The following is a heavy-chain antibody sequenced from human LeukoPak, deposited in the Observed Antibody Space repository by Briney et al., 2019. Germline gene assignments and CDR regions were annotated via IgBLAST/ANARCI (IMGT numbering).Heavy chain of an antibody. Sequence: SVKVSCKASGGTFSSYTISWVRQAPGQGLEWMGGIIPIFGTANYAQKFQGRVTITADESTSTAYMELSSLRSEDTAVYYCARVGVLLWFGELLYPNWFDPWGQGTLVTVSS. CDR1: GGTFSSYT. V-gene: IGHV1-69*01. CDR2: IIPIFGTA. J-gene: IGHJ5*02. D-gene: IGHD3-10*01. CDR3: ARVGVLLWFGELLYPNWFDP.